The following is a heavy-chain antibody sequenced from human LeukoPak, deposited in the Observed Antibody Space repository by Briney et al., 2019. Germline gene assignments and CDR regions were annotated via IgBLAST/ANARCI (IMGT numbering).Heavy chain of an antibody. Sequence: PGGSLRLSCAASGFTFSSYSMNWVRQAPGKGLEWVSSISSSSSYIYYADSVKGRFTISRDNAKNSLYLQMNSLRARDTAVYYCAREYSSSWYFDYWGQGTLVTVSS. CDR2: ISSSSSYI. D-gene: IGHD6-13*01. CDR1: GFTFSSYS. V-gene: IGHV3-21*01. CDR3: AREYSSSWYFDY. J-gene: IGHJ4*02.